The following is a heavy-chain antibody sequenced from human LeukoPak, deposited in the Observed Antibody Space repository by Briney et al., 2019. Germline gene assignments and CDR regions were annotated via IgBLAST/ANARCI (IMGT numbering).Heavy chain of an antibody. Sequence: PSETLSLTCTVSSGSISSSNYYWSWIRQPAGKGLEWIGRIYTSGSTNYNPSLNSRVTISVDTSTNQCSLKLTSVTAADTAVYYCARHYGSGMDYFDPWGQGTLVTVSS. D-gene: IGHD3-10*01. CDR3: ARHYGSGMDYFDP. V-gene: IGHV4-61*02. CDR1: SGSISSSNYY. CDR2: IYTSGST. J-gene: IGHJ5*02.